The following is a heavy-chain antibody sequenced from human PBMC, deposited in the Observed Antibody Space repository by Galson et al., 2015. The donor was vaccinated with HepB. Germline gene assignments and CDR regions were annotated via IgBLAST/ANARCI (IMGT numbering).Heavy chain of an antibody. CDR2: ISSSSSTI. V-gene: IGHV3-48*02. CDR1: GFNFSTYS. Sequence: SLRLSCAASGFNFSTYSMNWVRQAPGKGLEWVSYISSSSSTIYYADAVKGRFTIYRDNAKNSLYLKLNSVRDEDTAVYYCATDRRYSIGWFDNWGQGTLVTVSS. J-gene: IGHJ5*02. CDR3: ATDRRYSIGWFDN. D-gene: IGHD1-26*01.